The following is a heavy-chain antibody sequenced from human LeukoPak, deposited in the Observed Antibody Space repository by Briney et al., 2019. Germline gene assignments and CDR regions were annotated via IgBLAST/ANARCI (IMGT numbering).Heavy chain of an antibody. J-gene: IGHJ4*02. Sequence: SQTLSLTCTVSGGSISSGDYYWSWIRQPPGKGLEWIGYIYYSGSTYYNPSLKSRVTISVDTSKNQFSLKLSSVTAADTAVYYCARDGSPSESPDYWGQGTLVTVSS. D-gene: IGHD1-26*01. CDR1: GGSISSGDYY. CDR2: IYYSGST. CDR3: ARDGSPSESPDY. V-gene: IGHV4-30-4*08.